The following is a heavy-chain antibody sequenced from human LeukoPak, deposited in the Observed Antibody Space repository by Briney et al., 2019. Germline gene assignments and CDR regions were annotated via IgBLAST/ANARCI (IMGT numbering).Heavy chain of an antibody. D-gene: IGHD2-8*02. CDR2: IFPSGGEI. J-gene: IGHJ4*02. CDR3: ATYRQVLLPFES. CDR1: GFSFSSYG. V-gene: IGHV3-23*01. Sequence: GGSLRLSCAASGFSFSSYGMHWVRQAPGKGLEWVSSIFPSGGEIHYADSVRGRFTISRDNSKSTLSLQMNSLRAEDTAIYYCATYRQVLLPFESWGQGTLVTVSS.